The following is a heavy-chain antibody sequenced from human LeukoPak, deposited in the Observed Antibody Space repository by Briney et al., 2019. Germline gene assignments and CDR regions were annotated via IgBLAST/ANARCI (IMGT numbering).Heavy chain of an antibody. Sequence: GGSLRLSCAASGFTFDDYAMHWVRQAPGKGLEWVSGISWNSGSIAYADSVKGRFTISRDNAKNSLYLQMNSLRAEDTALYYCAKDIEYQLYYGMDVWGQGTTVTASS. V-gene: IGHV3-9*01. J-gene: IGHJ6*02. D-gene: IGHD2-2*01. CDR2: ISWNSGSI. CDR3: AKDIEYQLYYGMDV. CDR1: GFTFDDYA.